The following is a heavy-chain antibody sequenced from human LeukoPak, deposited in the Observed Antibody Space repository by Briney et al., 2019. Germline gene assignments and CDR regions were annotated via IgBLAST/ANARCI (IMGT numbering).Heavy chain of an antibody. CDR1: GGTFSSYA. D-gene: IGHD6-19*01. J-gene: IGHJ4*02. CDR2: IIPIFGTA. Sequence: SVKVSCKASGGTFSSYAISWVRQAPGQGLEWMGGIIPIFGTANYAQKFQGRVTITADKSTSTAYMELSSLRSEDTAVYYCARDLKRGYSSGRYSWGTGSSNDYWGQGTLVTVSS. V-gene: IGHV1-69*06. CDR3: ARDLKRGYSSGRYSWGTGSSNDY.